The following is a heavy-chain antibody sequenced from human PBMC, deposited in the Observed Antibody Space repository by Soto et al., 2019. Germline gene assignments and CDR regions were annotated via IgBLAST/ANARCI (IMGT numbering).Heavy chain of an antibody. V-gene: IGHV3-23*01. CDR3: AKGDVGYCSGGSCYQGYYYYGMDV. CDR1: GFTFSSYA. D-gene: IGHD2-15*01. Sequence: EVQLLESGGGLVQPGGSLRLSCAASGFTFSSYAMSWVRQAPGKGLEWVSAISGSGGSTYYADSVKGRFTISRDNSKNTLYLQMNSLRAEDTAVYYCAKGDVGYCSGGSCYQGYYYYGMDVWGQGTTVTVFS. J-gene: IGHJ6*02. CDR2: ISGSGGST.